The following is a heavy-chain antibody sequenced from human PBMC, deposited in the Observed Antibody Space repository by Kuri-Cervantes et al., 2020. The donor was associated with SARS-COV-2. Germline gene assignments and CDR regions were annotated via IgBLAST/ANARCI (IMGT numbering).Heavy chain of an antibody. D-gene: IGHD2-21*02. CDR3: ARDLLPSYCGGDCPPGFDN. V-gene: IGHV4-39*07. CDR1: GDSVKNDNYY. Sequence: GSLRLSCSVSGDSVKNDNYYWGWIRQSPGKGLEWIGTVYYTGRSYFNPSHKSRVAVSVHTPKNQFSLRLTSVTAADTAIYYCARDLLPSYCGGDCPPGFDNWGQGTLVTVSS. CDR2: VYYTGRS. J-gene: IGHJ4*02.